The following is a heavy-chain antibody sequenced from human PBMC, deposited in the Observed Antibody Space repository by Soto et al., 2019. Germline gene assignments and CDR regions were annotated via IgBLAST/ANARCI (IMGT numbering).Heavy chain of an antibody. Sequence: SETLSLTCTVSGGSISSGGYYWSWIRQHPGKGLEWIGYIYYSGSTYYNPSLKSRVTISVDTSKNQFSLKLSSVTAADTAVYYCARDSSRVVDYWGQGTLVTVSS. CDR3: ARDSSRVVDY. J-gene: IGHJ4*02. V-gene: IGHV4-31*03. CDR2: IYYSGST. CDR1: GGSISSGGYY. D-gene: IGHD6-13*01.